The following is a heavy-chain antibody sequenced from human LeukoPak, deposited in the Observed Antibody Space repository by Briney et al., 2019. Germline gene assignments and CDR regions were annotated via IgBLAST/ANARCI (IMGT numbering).Heavy chain of an antibody. Sequence: TLSPTCTVSGGSISSGSYYWSWIRQPAGKGLEWIGRIYTSGSTNYNPSLKSRVTISVDTSKNQFSLKLSSVTAADTAVYYCARDAGSSWYPFDYWGQGTLVTVSS. CDR2: IYTSGST. CDR1: GGSISSGSYY. V-gene: IGHV4-61*02. J-gene: IGHJ4*02. CDR3: ARDAGSSWYPFDY. D-gene: IGHD6-13*01.